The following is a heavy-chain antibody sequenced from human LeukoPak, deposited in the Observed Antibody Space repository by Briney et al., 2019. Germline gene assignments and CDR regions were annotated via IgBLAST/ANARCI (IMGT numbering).Heavy chain of an antibody. Sequence: PGGSLRLSCAASGFTFSNYWMTWVRQAPGKGLEWEASIWQDGSEQYYVDSVKGRFTISRDNAKNFLYLQMDSLRAEDTAVYYCASLKLRFLEWLFDSWGQGTLVTVSS. D-gene: IGHD3-3*01. CDR1: GFTFSNYW. J-gene: IGHJ4*02. CDR3: ASLKLRFLEWLFDS. V-gene: IGHV3-7*01. CDR2: IWQDGSEQ.